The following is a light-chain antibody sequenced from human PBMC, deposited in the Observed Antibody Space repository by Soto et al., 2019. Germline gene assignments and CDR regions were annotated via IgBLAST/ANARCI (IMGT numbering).Light chain of an antibody. CDR2: GAS. Sequence: EIVLTQSPGTLSLSPGERATLSCRASQSVSSSYLAWYQQKPGQAPRLLIYGASSRATGIPDRFSGSGSGTECTLSITRLEPEDFAVYYCQQYGSSRLTFGGGTKLEIK. J-gene: IGKJ4*01. CDR1: QSVSSSY. V-gene: IGKV3-20*01. CDR3: QQYGSSRLT.